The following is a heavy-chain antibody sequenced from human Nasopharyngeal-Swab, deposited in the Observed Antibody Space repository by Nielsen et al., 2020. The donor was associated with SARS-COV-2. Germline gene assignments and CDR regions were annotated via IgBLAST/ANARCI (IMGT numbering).Heavy chain of an antibody. Sequence: ASVKVSCKASGYTFTGYYMHWVRQAPGQGLEWMGWINPNSGGTNYAQKFQGRVTITADKSTSTAYMELSSLRSEDTAVYYCAREPGYFDLWGRGTLVTVSS. V-gene: IGHV1-2*02. CDR3: AREPGYFDL. CDR2: INPNSGGT. J-gene: IGHJ2*01. CDR1: GYTFTGYY.